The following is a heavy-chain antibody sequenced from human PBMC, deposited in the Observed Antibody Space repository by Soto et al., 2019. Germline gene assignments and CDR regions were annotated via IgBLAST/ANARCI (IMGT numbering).Heavy chain of an antibody. CDR1: GYNFTRFG. Sequence: GASVKVSCKSSGYNFTRFGISWVRQAPGQGLEWMGWISTYNGNTNYAQRLQGRVTMTTDTSTNTAYMELRSLRSDDTAVYYWARRYVVGPTMAYGRPHRGQGTTVTVS. V-gene: IGHV1-18*01. CDR2: ISTYNGNT. CDR3: ARRYVVGPTMAYGRPH. D-gene: IGHD1-26*01. J-gene: IGHJ6*02.